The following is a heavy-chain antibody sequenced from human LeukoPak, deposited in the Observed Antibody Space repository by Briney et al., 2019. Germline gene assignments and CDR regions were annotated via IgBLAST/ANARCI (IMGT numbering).Heavy chain of an antibody. CDR3: VKSNSRYQPWTLDI. CDR2: IFYNEGT. V-gene: IGHV4-59*01. Sequence: ASETLSLTCTVSSGSFRTYYWSWIRQPPGKGLEWIGYIFYNEGTSYNPSLKSRVTISVDTSNNQLSLKGNSVTAADTAMYYCVKSNSRYQPWTLDIWGRGTMVTVSS. J-gene: IGHJ3*02. D-gene: IGHD2-2*01. CDR1: SGSFRTYY.